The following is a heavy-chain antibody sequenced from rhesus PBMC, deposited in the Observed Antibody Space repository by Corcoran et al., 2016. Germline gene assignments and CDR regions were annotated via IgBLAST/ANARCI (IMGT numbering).Heavy chain of an antibody. CDR3: TTYRGGGSWSRFDV. Sequence: LQLQGSGPGLVNPSETLSLTGAVSGASIRSTSCPCIRPPPGKGLEWIGRISNTGGSTDYNPSIKSRVTISTDTSKNQFSLKLSSVTAEDTAVYYCTTYRGGGSWSRFDVWGAGVLVTVSS. J-gene: IGHJ5-1*01. CDR2: ISNTGGST. V-gene: IGHV4-173*01. CDR1: GASIRSTS. D-gene: IGHD6-25*01.